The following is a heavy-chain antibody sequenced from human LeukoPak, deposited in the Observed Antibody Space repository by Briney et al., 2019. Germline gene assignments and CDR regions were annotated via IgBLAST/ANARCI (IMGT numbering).Heavy chain of an antibody. V-gene: IGHV3-7*03. D-gene: IGHD1-1*01. CDR2: INQDGSDK. J-gene: IGHJ3*02. Sequence: GGSLTLSCAASGFTFSSYWMSWVRQAPGKGLEWVANINQDGSDKYYADSMKGRFTISRDNAKNSLYLQMNSLRAEDTAVYYCARGTNWPYAFDIWGRGTMVTVSS. CDR1: GFTFSSYW. CDR3: ARGTNWPYAFDI.